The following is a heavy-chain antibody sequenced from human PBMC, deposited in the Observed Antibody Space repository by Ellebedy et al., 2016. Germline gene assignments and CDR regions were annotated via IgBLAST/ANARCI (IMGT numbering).Heavy chain of an antibody. J-gene: IGHJ4*02. CDR2: VFHTGTT. D-gene: IGHD6-19*01. Sequence: SETLSLTCTVSGGSISSYYWNWIRRPPGKGLEWIGYVFHTGTTNYNPSLKSRVTMSVDTSKSQFSLKLSSVTAADTAVYYCARSPSKWLASFDYWGQGTLVSVSS. V-gene: IGHV4-59*01. CDR1: GGSISSYY. CDR3: ARSPSKWLASFDY.